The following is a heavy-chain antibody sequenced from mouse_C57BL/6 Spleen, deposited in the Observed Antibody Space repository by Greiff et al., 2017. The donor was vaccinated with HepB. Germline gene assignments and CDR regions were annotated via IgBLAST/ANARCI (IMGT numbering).Heavy chain of an antibody. CDR3: ARSGSSPYYAMDY. V-gene: IGHV1-39*01. Sequence: EVKLVESGPELVKPGASVKISCKASGYSFTDYNMNWVKQSNGKSLEWIGVINPNYGTTSYNQKFKGKATLTVDQSSSTAYMQLNSLTSEDSAVYYCARSGSSPYYAMDYWGQGTSVTVSS. J-gene: IGHJ4*01. CDR2: INPNYGTT. D-gene: IGHD1-1*01. CDR1: GYSFTDYN.